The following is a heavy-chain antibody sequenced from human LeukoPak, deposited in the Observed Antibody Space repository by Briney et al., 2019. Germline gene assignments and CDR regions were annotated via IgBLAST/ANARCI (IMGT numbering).Heavy chain of an antibody. CDR2: IYYSGST. CDR1: GGSISSGGYY. V-gene: IGHV4-31*03. D-gene: IGHD3-22*01. J-gene: IGHJ4*02. Sequence: SETLSLTCTVSGGSISSGGYYWSWIRQHPGKGLEWIGYIYYSGSTYYNPSLKSRVTISVDTSKNQFSLKLSSVTAADTAVYYCARGQYYYDSSGYYYPFDYWGQGTLVTVSS. CDR3: ARGQYYYDSSGYYYPFDY.